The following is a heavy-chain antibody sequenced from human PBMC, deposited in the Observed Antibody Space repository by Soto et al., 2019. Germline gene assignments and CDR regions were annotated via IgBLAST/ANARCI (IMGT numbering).Heavy chain of an antibody. CDR2: IYSGGTT. Sequence: EVQLVESGGGLIQPGGSLRLSCAASGFNVSSTYMSWVRQAPGKGLEWVALIYSGGTTYYADSVKGRFTISRDNSKNTLYLQMNRRRAGDAAVYYCARVEVWGQGTLVTVSS. CDR1: GFNVSSTY. D-gene: IGHD3-3*01. J-gene: IGHJ4*02. V-gene: IGHV3-53*01. CDR3: ARVEV.